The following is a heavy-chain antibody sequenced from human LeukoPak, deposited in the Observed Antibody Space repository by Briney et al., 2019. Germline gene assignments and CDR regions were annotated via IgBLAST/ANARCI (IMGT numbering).Heavy chain of an antibody. CDR3: AKADHRGNGYNYDY. V-gene: IGHV3-43*01. D-gene: IGHD5-24*01. Sequence: PGGSLRLSCGASGFTFDDYTMQWVRQAPGKGVEWVSVISWDGAPTYYSGSVKGRFTISRDNSKNSLYLQMNSLKTEDTALYYCAKADHRGNGYNYDYWGRGTMVTVSS. CDR1: GFTFDDYT. J-gene: IGHJ4*02. CDR2: ISWDGAPT.